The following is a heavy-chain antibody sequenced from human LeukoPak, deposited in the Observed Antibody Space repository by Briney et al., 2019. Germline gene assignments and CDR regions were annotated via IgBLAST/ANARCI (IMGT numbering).Heavy chain of an antibody. V-gene: IGHV4-61*01. J-gene: IGHJ4*02. CDR3: ARARGSYYFDY. CDR2: IYYSGST. D-gene: IGHD3-10*01. Sequence: PSETLSLTCTVSGGSISSGSYYWSWIRQPPGKRLEWIGYIYYSGSTNYNPSLKSRVTISVDTSKNQFSLKLTSVTAADTAVYYCARARGSYYFDYWGQGTLVTVSS. CDR1: GGSISSGSYY.